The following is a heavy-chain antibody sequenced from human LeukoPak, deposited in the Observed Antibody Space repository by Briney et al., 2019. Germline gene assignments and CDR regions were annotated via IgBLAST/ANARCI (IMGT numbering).Heavy chain of an antibody. J-gene: IGHJ4*02. V-gene: IGHV3-23*01. CDR2: YSGSGGST. D-gene: IGHD3-22*01. CDR3: ANAYHDSSGDYFHFTS. CDR1: GVTFRTRA. Sequence: GGSLRLSCSVSGVTFRTRALSWVRQAPGKGLEWVSAYSGSGGSTYYADSFEGRFIVSRDDSKNTLYLQMYSLRAEDTAVYFCANAYHDSSGDYFHFTSWGQGTLLTVSS.